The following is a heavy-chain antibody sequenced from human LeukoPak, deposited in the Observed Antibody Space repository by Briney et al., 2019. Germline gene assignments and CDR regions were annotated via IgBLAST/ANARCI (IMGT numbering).Heavy chain of an antibody. V-gene: IGHV3-9*01. Sequence: GGSLRLSCAASGFTFDDYAMHWVRQAPGKGLEWVSGISWNSGSIGYAHSVKGRFTISRDNAKNSLYLQMNSLRAEDTALYYCAKTVVVAATEDEYYFDYWGQGTLVTVSS. CDR1: GFTFDDYA. D-gene: IGHD2-15*01. CDR2: ISWNSGSI. J-gene: IGHJ4*02. CDR3: AKTVVVAATEDEYYFDY.